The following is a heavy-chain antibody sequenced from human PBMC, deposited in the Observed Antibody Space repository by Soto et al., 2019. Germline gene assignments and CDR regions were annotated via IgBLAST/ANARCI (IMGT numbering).Heavy chain of an antibody. CDR2: IYHSGST. D-gene: IGHD2-8*02. Sequence: SETLSLTCAVSGYYISSGYYWGWIRPPPGKGLEWIGSIYHSGSTYYNPSLKSRVTISVDTSKNQFSMKLISVTAADPAVYYCAREGMDSLLSWHYYFDFWGQGTLVTVSS. CDR1: GYYISSGYY. V-gene: IGHV4-38-2*02. J-gene: IGHJ4*02. CDR3: AREGMDSLLSWHYYFDF.